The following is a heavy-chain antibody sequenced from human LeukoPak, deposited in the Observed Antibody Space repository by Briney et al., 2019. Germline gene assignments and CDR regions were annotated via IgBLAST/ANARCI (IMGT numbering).Heavy chain of an antibody. CDR2: IIPIFGTA. Sequence: GASVKVSCKASGYTFTGYYMHWVRQAPGQGLEWMGGIIPIFGTANYAQKFQGRATITTDESTSTAYMELSSLRSEDTAVYYCARGTKPTPNYFDYWGQGTLVTVSS. CDR1: GYTFTGYY. J-gene: IGHJ4*02. CDR3: ARGTKPTPNYFDY. V-gene: IGHV1-69*05. D-gene: IGHD2-8*01.